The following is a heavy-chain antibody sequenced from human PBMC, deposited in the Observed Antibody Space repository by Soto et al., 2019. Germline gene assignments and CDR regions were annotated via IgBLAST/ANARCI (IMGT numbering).Heavy chain of an antibody. CDR2: INPNSGGT. J-gene: IGHJ4*02. CDR1: GYGFSVDY. CDR3: ARSLDASITPNFDY. Sequence: LVKVAWKAFGYGFSVDYVHCVLQAPGQGLEWMGWINPNSGGTNYAQKFQGWVTMTRDTSISTAYMELSRLRSDDTAVYYCARSLDASITPNFDYSGQGTLVTVSS. D-gene: IGHD3-10*01. V-gene: IGHV1-2*04.